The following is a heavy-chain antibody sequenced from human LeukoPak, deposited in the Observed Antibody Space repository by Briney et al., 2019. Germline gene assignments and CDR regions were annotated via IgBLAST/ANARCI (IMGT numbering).Heavy chain of an antibody. D-gene: IGHD3-10*01. CDR1: GFTFTSSA. J-gene: IGHJ5*02. Sequence: GASVKVSCKASGFTFTSSAMQWLRQASGQRLDWIGWIVVGSGNTNYAQKFQERVTITRDMSISTTYMELSSLRSEDAAVYYCGADLTMVRGVPRWFDPWGQGTLVTVSS. CDR2: IVVGSGNT. CDR3: GADLTMVRGVPRWFDP. V-gene: IGHV1-58*02.